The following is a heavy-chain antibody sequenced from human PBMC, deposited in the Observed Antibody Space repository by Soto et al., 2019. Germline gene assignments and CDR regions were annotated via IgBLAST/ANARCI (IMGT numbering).Heavy chain of an antibody. CDR3: ARSLGYSYGWSY. J-gene: IGHJ4*02. D-gene: IGHD5-18*01. CDR2: ISSSCSTI. V-gene: IGHV3-48*03. CDR1: GFTFSSYE. Sequence: PGGSLRLFCAASGFTFSSYEMNWVRQAPGKGLEWVSYISSSCSTIYYADSVKVRLTIPRDNAKNSLYLQMNSLRAEDTAVYYCARSLGYSYGWSYWGQGTLVTVSS.